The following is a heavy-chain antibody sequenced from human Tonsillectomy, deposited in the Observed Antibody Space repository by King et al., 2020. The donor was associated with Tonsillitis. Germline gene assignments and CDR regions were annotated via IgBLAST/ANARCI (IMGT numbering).Heavy chain of an antibody. CDR3: AKRHHDSSGYYSGFDS. CDR1: GFTVNDYG. V-gene: IGHV3-30*02. CDR2: IRAGGTNK. D-gene: IGHD3-22*01. J-gene: IGHJ4*02. Sequence: VQLVESGGGVVQPGGSLRLSCAPSGFTVNDYGMSWIRQAPGKGLEWVAYIRAGGTNKYYADSVTGRFTSSRDNSRDKLYLQMNSLRTEETAVYYCAKRHHDSSGYYSGFDSWGQGTLVTVSS.